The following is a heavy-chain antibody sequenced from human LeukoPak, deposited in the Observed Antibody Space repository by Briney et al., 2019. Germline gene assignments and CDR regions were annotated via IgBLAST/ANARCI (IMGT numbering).Heavy chain of an antibody. J-gene: IGHJ4*02. Sequence: SETLSLTCTVPGGSISSYYWSWIRQPPGKGLEWIGYIYYSGSTNYNPSLKSRVTISVDTSKNQFSLKLSSVTAADTAVYYCARRTRGRDGYNLDYWGQGTLVTVSS. CDR1: GGSISSYY. V-gene: IGHV4-59*08. D-gene: IGHD5-24*01. CDR3: ARRTRGRDGYNLDY. CDR2: IYYSGST.